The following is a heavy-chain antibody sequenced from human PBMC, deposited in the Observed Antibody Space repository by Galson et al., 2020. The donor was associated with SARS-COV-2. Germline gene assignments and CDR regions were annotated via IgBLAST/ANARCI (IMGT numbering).Heavy chain of an antibody. CDR2: IWYDGSNK. J-gene: IGHJ4*02. V-gene: IGHV3-33*01. Sequence: GGSLRLSCAASGFTFSSYGMHWVRQAPGKGLEWVAVIWYDGSNKYYADSVKGRFTISRDNSKNTLYLQMNSLRAEDTAVYYCARDEYGSGSYTYFDYWGQGTLVTVSS. D-gene: IGHD3-10*01. CDR3: ARDEYGSGSYTYFDY. CDR1: GFTFSSYG.